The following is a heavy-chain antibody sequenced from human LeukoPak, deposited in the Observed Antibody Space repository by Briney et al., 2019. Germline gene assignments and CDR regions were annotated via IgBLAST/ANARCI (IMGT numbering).Heavy chain of an antibody. V-gene: IGHV4-34*01. CDR1: GGSFSGYY. CDR3: AVPAATNHNNAFDI. J-gene: IGHJ3*02. CDR2: INHSGST. Sequence: SETLSLTCAVYGGSFSGYYWSWIRQPPGKGLEWIGEINHSGSTNYNPSLKSRVTISVDTSKNQFSLKLCSVTAADTAVYYCAVPAATNHNNAFDIWGQGTMVTVSS. D-gene: IGHD2-2*01.